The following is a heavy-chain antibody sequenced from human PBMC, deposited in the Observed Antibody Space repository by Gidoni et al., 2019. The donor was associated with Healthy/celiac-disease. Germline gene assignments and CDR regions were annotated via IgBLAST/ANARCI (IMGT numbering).Heavy chain of an antibody. D-gene: IGHD3-22*01. J-gene: IGHJ3*02. Sequence: QVQLVESGGGVVQPVRSLRLSCAASGFTFSSYGMHWVRQAPGKGLEWVAVIWYDGSNKYYADSVKGRFTISRDNSKNTLYLQMNSLRAEDTAVYYCARESYYDSSGLYAFDIWGQGTMVTVSS. CDR1: GFTFSSYG. V-gene: IGHV3-33*01. CDR3: ARESYYDSSGLYAFDI. CDR2: IWYDGSNK.